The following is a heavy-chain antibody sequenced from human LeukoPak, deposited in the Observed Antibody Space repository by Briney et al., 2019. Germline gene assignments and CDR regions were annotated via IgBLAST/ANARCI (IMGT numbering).Heavy chain of an antibody. J-gene: IGHJ4*02. D-gene: IGHD3-10*01. CDR1: GFTFSSYS. Sequence: PGGSLGLSCAASGFTFSSYSMNWVRQAPGKGLEWVSYISSSSSTIYYADSVKGRFTISRDNAKNSLYLQMNSLRDEDTAVYYCARYGDDGSGSPNFDYWGQGTLVTVSS. V-gene: IGHV3-48*02. CDR3: ARYGDDGSGSPNFDY. CDR2: ISSSSSTI.